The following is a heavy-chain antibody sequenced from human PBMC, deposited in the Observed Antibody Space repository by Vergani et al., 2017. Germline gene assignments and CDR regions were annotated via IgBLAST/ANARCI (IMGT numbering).Heavy chain of an antibody. V-gene: IGHV4-34*01. CDR1: GGSFSGYY. CDR2: INHSGST. Sequence: QVQLQQWGAGLLKPSETLSLTCAVYGGSFSGYYWSWIRQPPGKGLEWIGEINHSGSTNYNPSLKSRVTISVDTSKNQFSLKLSSVTAADTAVYYCARDWYAHPINYYGSGSRNYFDYWGQGTLVTVSS. J-gene: IGHJ4*02. CDR3: ARDWYAHPINYYGSGSRNYFDY. D-gene: IGHD3-10*01.